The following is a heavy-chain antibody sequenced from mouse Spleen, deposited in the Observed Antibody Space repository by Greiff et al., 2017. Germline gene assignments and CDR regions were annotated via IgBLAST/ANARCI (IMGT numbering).Heavy chain of an antibody. J-gene: IGHJ2*01. CDR1: GFTFSSYA. Sequence: EVMLVESGGGLVKPGGSLKLSCAASGFTFSSYAMSWVRQPPEKRLEWFATISSGGSYTYYPDSVKGRFTISRDNAKNTLYLPMSSLRSEETAMYYCARRRGGSSSDFDYWGQGTTLTVSS. CDR3: ARRRGGSSSDFDY. V-gene: IGHV5-9-1*01. CDR2: ISSGGSYT. D-gene: IGHD1-1*01.